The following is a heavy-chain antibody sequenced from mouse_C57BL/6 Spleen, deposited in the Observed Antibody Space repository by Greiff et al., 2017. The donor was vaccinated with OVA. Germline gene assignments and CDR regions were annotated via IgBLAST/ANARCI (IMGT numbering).Heavy chain of an antibody. D-gene: IGHD2-2*01. J-gene: IGHJ1*03. V-gene: IGHV2-2*01. Sequence: VKLVESGPGLVQPSQSLSITCTVSGFSLTSYGVHWVRQSPGKGLEWLGVIWSGGSTDYNAAFISRLSISKDNSKSQVFFKMNSLQADDTAIYYCARKGVTTPYWYFDVWGTGTTVTVSS. CDR2: IWSGGST. CDR3: ARKGVTTPYWYFDV. CDR1: GFSLTSYG.